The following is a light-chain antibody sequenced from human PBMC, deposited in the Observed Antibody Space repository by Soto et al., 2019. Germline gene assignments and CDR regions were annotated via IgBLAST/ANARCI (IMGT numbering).Light chain of an antibody. CDR3: VLYMGRGISV. Sequence: QAVVTQEPSFSVSPGRTVTLTCGLSSGSVSTSYYPSWYQQAPGQPPRTLIYSTNTRSSGVPDRFSGSILGNKAALTITGAQADDESDYYCVLYMGRGISVFGGGTKVTVL. V-gene: IGLV8-61*01. CDR1: SGSVSTSYY. CDR2: STN. J-gene: IGLJ3*02.